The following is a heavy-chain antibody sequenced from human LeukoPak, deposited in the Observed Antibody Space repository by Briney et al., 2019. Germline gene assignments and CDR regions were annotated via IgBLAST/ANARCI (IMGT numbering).Heavy chain of an antibody. CDR2: ISGSDGST. D-gene: IGHD6-13*01. Sequence: GGSLRLSCAASGFTFSSYAMSWVRQAPGKGLEWVSAISGSDGSTYYADSVKGRFTISRDNSKNTLHLQMNSLRAEDTAVYYCVKGGKSNGWYRFDPWGQGTLVTVSS. CDR1: GFTFSSYA. CDR3: VKGGKSNGWYRFDP. V-gene: IGHV3-23*01. J-gene: IGHJ5*02.